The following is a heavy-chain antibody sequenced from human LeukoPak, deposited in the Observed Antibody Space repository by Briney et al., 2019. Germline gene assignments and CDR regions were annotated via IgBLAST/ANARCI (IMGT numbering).Heavy chain of an antibody. J-gene: IGHJ4*02. D-gene: IGHD2-2*01. CDR2: FNPSGVST. CDR1: GYTFTSFY. Sequence: ASVKVSCTASGYTFTSFYMHWVRQAPGQGLEWMGIFNPSGVSTTYAQKFQGRVTMTRDTSTNTVYMELSSLRSEDTALYYCARTGYCTKTSCPFDYWGQGTLVTVSS. CDR3: ARTGYCTKTSCPFDY. V-gene: IGHV1-46*01.